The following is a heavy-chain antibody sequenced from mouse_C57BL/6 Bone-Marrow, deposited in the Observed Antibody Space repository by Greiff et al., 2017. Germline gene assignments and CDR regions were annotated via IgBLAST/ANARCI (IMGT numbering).Heavy chain of an antibody. CDR2: IYPRSGNT. V-gene: IGHV1-81*01. J-gene: IGHJ4*01. CDR1: GYTFTSYG. Sequence: VMLVESGAELARPGASVKLSCKASGYTFTSYGISWVQQRTGQGLEWIGEIYPRSGNTYYNEKFKGKATLTADKSSSTAYMELRSLTSEDSAVYFCARCYDYYYAMDYWGQGTSVTVSS. D-gene: IGHD2-4*01. CDR3: ARCYDYYYAMDY.